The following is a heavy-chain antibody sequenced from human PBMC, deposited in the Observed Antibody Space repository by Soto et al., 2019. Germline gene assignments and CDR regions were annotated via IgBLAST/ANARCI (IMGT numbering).Heavy chain of an antibody. D-gene: IGHD4-17*01. CDR2: IYYSGST. Sequence: LVTLCVTWTVLGGSISSYYWSCIRQPPGKGLEWIGYIYYSGSTNYNPSLKSRVTISVDTSKNQFSLKLSSVTAADTAVYYCARVLYGDFWYFDLWGRGTLVTVSS. J-gene: IGHJ2*01. CDR1: GGSISSYY. V-gene: IGHV4-59*01. CDR3: ARVLYGDFWYFDL.